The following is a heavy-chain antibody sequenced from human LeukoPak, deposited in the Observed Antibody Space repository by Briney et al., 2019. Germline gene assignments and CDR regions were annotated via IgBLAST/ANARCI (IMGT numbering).Heavy chain of an antibody. CDR1: GYTFTGYY. V-gene: IGHV1-2*02. CDR3: ARNGEQLVERYYYYMDV. Sequence: ASVKVSCKASGYTFTGYYMHWVRQAPGQGLEWMGWINPNSGGTNYAQKFQGRVTMTRDTSISTAYMELSRLRSDDTAVYYCARNGEQLVERYYYYMDVWGKGTTVTVSS. CDR2: INPNSGGT. J-gene: IGHJ6*03. D-gene: IGHD6-13*01.